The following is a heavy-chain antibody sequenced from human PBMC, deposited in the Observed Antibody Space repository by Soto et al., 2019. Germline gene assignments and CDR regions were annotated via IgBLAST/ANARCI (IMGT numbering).Heavy chain of an antibody. CDR1: GFTFSSYG. CDR3: AKSSSVYYYYYGMDV. Sequence: SLRLSCAASGFTFSSYGMHWVRQAPGKGLEWVAVISYDGSNKYYADSVKGRFTISRDNSKNTLYLQMNSLRAEDTAVYYCAKSSSVYYYYYGMDVWGQGTTVTVSS. J-gene: IGHJ6*02. D-gene: IGHD6-6*01. V-gene: IGHV3-30*18. CDR2: ISYDGSNK.